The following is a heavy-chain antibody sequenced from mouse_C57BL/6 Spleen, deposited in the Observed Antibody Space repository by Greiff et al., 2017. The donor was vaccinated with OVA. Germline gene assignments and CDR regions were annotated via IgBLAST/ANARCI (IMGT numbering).Heavy chain of an antibody. J-gene: IGHJ3*01. V-gene: IGHV1-26*01. CDR1: GYTFTDYY. CDR2: INPNNGGT. CDR3: AILLWRAWFAY. Sequence: EVQLQQSGPELVKPGASVKISCKASGYTFTDYYMNWVKQSHGKSLEWIGDINPNNGGTSYNQKFKGKATLTVDKSSSTAYMELRSLTSEDSAVYYCAILLWRAWFAYWGKGTLVTVSA. D-gene: IGHD2-10*01.